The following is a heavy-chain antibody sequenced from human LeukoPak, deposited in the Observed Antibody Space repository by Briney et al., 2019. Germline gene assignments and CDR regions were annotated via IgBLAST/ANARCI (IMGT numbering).Heavy chain of an antibody. D-gene: IGHD1-26*01. J-gene: IGHJ3*02. V-gene: IGHV3-15*01. Sequence: GGSLRLSCAASGITFSNACMSWVRQAPGKGLEWVGRIKRKRDGGTTDYAAPVKGRFTISRDNSKNTLYLQMNSLRAEDTAVYYCAKSGATNTPDAFDIWGQGTMVTVSS. CDR3: AKSGATNTPDAFDI. CDR2: IKRKRDGGTT. CDR1: GITFSNAC.